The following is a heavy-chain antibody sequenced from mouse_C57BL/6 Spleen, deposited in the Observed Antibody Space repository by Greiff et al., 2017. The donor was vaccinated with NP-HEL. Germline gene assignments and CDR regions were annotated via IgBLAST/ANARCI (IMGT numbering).Heavy chain of an antibody. J-gene: IGHJ2*01. CDR1: GFTFSSYA. CDR2: ISSGGDYI. D-gene: IGHD1-1*01. Sequence: EVKLVESGEGLVKPGGSLKLSCAASGFTFSSYAMSWVRQTPEKRLEWVAYISSGGDYIYYADTVKGRFTISRDNARNTLYLQMSSLKSEDTAMYYCTRDQGYYYGSSFDYWGQSTTLTVSS. V-gene: IGHV5-9-1*02. CDR3: TRDQGYYYGSSFDY.